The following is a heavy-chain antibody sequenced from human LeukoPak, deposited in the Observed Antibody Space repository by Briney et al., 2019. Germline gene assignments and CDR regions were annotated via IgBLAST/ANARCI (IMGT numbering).Heavy chain of an antibody. CDR1: GGSISSGSYW. V-gene: IGHV4-61*01. CDR3: ARASLTYYDILTGYPPYYFDY. J-gene: IGHJ4*02. Sequence: SQTLSLTCTVSGGSISSGSYWWSWIRQPPGKGLEWIGYIYYSGSTNYNPSLKSRVTISVDTSKNQFSLKLSSVTAADTAVYYCARASLTYYDILTGYPPYYFDYWGQGTLVTVSS. D-gene: IGHD3-9*01. CDR2: IYYSGST.